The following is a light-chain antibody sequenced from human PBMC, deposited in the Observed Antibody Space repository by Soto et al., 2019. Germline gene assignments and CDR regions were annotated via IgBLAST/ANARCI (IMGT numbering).Light chain of an antibody. J-gene: IGKJ1*01. CDR3: QQYNNWWT. CDR2: GAS. CDR1: ESVSSN. Sequence: EIVMTQSPVTLSLSPGERATLSCRAGESVSSNLAWYQQKPGQAPRLLIYGASTRATGVPARFTGSGPGTEFTLTISSLQFDDSAVYYCQQYNNWWTFGQGTKVEIK. V-gene: IGKV3-15*01.